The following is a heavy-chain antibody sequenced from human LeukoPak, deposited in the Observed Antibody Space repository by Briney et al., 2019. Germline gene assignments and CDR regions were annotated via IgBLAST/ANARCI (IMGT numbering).Heavy chain of an antibody. CDR3: AGGLAAGPLRF. CDR1: GGSISSYY. Sequence: PSETLSLTCTVFGGSISSYYWSWIRQPAGKGLEWIGRIYTSGSTNYNPSLKSRVTMPVDTSKNQFSLKLSSVTAADTAVYYCAGGLAAGPLRFWGQGTLVTVSS. J-gene: IGHJ4*02. CDR2: IYTSGST. D-gene: IGHD6-6*01. V-gene: IGHV4-4*07.